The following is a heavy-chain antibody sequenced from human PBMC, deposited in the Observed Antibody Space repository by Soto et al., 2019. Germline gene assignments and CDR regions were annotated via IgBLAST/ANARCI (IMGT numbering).Heavy chain of an antibody. CDR2: IWYDGSKK. Sequence: QVQVVESGGGVVQPGRSLRLSCAASGLTFSSYGMHWVRQAPGKGLEWVAVIWYDGSKKYYADSVKGRFTISRDNSKNTLSLKMDSLRVEDTAVYYCASDSAGGFDYWGQGTLVTVSS. D-gene: IGHD3-16*01. CDR3: ASDSAGGFDY. CDR1: GLTFSSYG. J-gene: IGHJ4*02. V-gene: IGHV3-33*01.